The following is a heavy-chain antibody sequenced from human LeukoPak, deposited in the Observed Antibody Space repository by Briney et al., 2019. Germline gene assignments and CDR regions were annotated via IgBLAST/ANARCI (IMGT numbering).Heavy chain of an antibody. V-gene: IGHV4-4*07. CDR3: ARSDRLTVSPRNAFDI. Sequence: SETLSLTCTVCCGSICCHYWSWLRQPGGEGLEEIARIYTSGSTNYNPSLKSRVTISVDTSKNQFSLKLGSVTAADTAVYYCARSDRLTVSPRNAFDIWGQGTMVTVSS. CDR2: IYTSGST. J-gene: IGHJ3*02. CDR1: CGSICCHY. D-gene: IGHD3-16*01.